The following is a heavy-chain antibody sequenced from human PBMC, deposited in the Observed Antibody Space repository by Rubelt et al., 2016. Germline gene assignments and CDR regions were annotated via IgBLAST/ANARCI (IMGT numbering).Heavy chain of an antibody. D-gene: IGHD6-13*01. CDR1: GYTFTGYY. CDR3: ARDYGRAAVAVDY. J-gene: IGHJ4*02. Sequence: QVQLVQSGAEVKKPGASVKVSYKASGYTFTGYYLHLLRQAPGQGLEWMGWINPNSGDTNYAQKFQGRVTMTRDTSISTAYMELRSLRSDDTAVYYCARDYGRAAVAVDYWGQGTLVTVSS. CDR2: INPNSGDT. V-gene: IGHV1-2*02.